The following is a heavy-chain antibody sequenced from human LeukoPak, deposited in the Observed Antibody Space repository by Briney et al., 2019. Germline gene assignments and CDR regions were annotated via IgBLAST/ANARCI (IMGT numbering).Heavy chain of an antibody. J-gene: IGHJ5*02. CDR2: ISYDGSNK. Sequence: PGRSLRLSCAASGFTFSSYAMHWVRQAPGKGLEWVAVISYDGSNKYYADSVKGRFTISRDNSKNTLYLQMNSLRAEDTAVYYCARGPRTTTRVAGWFDPWGREPWSPSPQ. CDR1: GFTFSSYA. CDR3: ARGPRTTTRVAGWFDP. D-gene: IGHD4-11*01. V-gene: IGHV3-30*01.